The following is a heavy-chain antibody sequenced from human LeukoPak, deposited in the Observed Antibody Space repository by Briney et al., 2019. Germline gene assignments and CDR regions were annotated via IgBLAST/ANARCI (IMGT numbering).Heavy chain of an antibody. J-gene: IGHJ6*03. CDR2: IYYSGST. CDR1: GGSISSSSYY. D-gene: IGHD3-16*02. Sequence: SETLSLTCTVSGGSISSSSYYWGWIRQPPGKGLEWIGSIYYSGSTYYNPSLKSRVTISVDTSKNQFSLKLSSVTAADTAVYYCARAIYDYVWGSYRYFYYYMDVWGKGTTVTVSS. V-gene: IGHV4-39*07. CDR3: ARAIYDYVWGSYRYFYYYMDV.